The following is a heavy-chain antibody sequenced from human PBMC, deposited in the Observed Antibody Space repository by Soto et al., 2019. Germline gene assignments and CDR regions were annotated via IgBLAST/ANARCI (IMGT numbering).Heavy chain of an antibody. V-gene: IGHV4-39*01. CDR2: IYYSGST. D-gene: IGHD6-19*01. Sequence: QLQLQESGPGLVKPSETLSLTCTVSGGSVTSSSYYWGWIRQPPGKGLEWIGNIYYSGSTYYNPSLKSRVTISVDTSKNQFSLKLSSATAADTAVYYCARRGAVAVFDYWGQGTLVTVSS. CDR1: GGSVTSSSYY. CDR3: ARRGAVAVFDY. J-gene: IGHJ4*02.